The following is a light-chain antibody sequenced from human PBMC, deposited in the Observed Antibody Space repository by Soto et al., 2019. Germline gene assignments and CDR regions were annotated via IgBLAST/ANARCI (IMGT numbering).Light chain of an antibody. CDR2: GAS. J-gene: IGKJ4*01. Sequence: EIVLTQSPGTLSLSPWERATLSCRASQSVSSSYLAWYQQKPGQAPRVVIHGASTRATDFPARFSGSGSGTEFTLTISSLQPDDFATYYCQQYDSAPLTFGGGTKVDIK. CDR3: QQYDSAPLT. V-gene: IGKV3-20*01. CDR1: QSVSSSY.